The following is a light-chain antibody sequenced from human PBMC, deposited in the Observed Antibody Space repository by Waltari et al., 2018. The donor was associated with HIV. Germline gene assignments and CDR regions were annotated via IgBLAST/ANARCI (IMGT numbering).Light chain of an antibody. CDR2: GAS. J-gene: IGKJ3*01. CDR1: QSVSTN. CDR3: QQYNSWPLT. Sequence: ETVITQSPGALSVSPGERVTLSCRASQSVSTNLAWYQQKPGQPPRLLIYGASARATDGPARFSGSGSGTEFNLTIAALRSEDLAVYFCQQYNSWPLTFGPGSKVNIK. V-gene: IGKV3-15*01.